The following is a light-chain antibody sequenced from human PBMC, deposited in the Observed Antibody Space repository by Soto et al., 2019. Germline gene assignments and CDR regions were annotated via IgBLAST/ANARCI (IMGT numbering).Light chain of an antibody. V-gene: IGKV3-11*01. CDR3: QQRSNWPPYT. J-gene: IGKJ2*01. CDR1: QSISSY. Sequence: EIVLTQSPATLSLSPGERATLSCTASQSISSYLAWYQQKPGRAPRLLIYDASNRATGIPARFSGSGSGTDFTLTISNLEPEDVAVYYCQQRSNWPPYTFGQGTKLEIK. CDR2: DAS.